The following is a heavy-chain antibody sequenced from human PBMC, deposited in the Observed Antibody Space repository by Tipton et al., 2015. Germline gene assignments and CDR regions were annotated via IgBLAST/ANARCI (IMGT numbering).Heavy chain of an antibody. Sequence: SLRLSCASSGFTFSSYAMSWVRQAPGKGLEWVSAISGSGGSTYYADSVKGRFTISRDNSKNTLYLQMNSLRAEDTAVYYCATGFGGSSLGAFDIWGQGTMVTVSS. CDR3: ATGFGGSSLGAFDI. CDR1: GFTFSSYA. V-gene: IGHV3-23*01. D-gene: IGHD1-26*01. CDR2: ISGSGGST. J-gene: IGHJ3*02.